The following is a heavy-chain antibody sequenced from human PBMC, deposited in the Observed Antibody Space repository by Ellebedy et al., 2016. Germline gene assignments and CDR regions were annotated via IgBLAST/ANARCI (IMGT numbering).Heavy chain of an antibody. CDR2: INDSGST. CDR3: TRGARSGYSSGWYDDY. CDR1: GGSFSDYY. J-gene: IGHJ4*02. Sequence: SETLSLXXAVYGGSFSDYYWNWIRQPPGKGLEWIGEINDSGSTNYNPSLKSRVTISVDTSKNQFSLKLRSVTVADTAVYYCTRGARSGYSSGWYDDYWGQGNLVTVSS. V-gene: IGHV4-34*01. D-gene: IGHD6-19*01.